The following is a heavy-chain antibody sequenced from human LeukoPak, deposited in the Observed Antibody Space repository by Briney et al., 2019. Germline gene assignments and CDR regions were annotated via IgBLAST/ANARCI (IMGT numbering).Heavy chain of an antibody. J-gene: IGHJ4*02. D-gene: IGHD3-3*01. CDR2: IYYSGST. CDR3: ARGPYDFWSGYYLDY. V-gene: IGHV4-30-4*08. CDR1: GGSISSGDYY. Sequence: SETLSLTCTVSGGSISSGDYYWSWIRQPPGKGLEWIGYIYYSGSTYYNPSLKSRVTISLDTSKNQFSLKLSSVTAADTAVYYCARGPYDFWSGYYLDYWGQGTLVTVSS.